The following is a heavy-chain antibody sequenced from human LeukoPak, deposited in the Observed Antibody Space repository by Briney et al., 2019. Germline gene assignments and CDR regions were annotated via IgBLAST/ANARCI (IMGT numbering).Heavy chain of an antibody. V-gene: IGHV4-59*01. J-gene: IGHJ4*02. Sequence: SETLSLTCTVSTDSMSSYYWSWIRQPPGKGLEWIGYRSYGVSTNYNPSLKSRVTMSLDTSKNQFSLKLTSVTAADTAVYYYARAKRGSGFGYYYFDSWGQGTLVTVSS. CDR1: TDSMSSYY. CDR3: ARAKRGSGFGYYYFDS. CDR2: RSYGVST. D-gene: IGHD3-16*01.